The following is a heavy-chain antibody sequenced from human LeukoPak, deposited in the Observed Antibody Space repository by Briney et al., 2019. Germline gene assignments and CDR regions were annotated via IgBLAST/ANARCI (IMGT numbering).Heavy chain of an antibody. CDR2: INHSGST. V-gene: IGHV4-34*01. Sequence: GSLRLSCAASGFTFSIYWMSWVRQPPGKGLEWIGEINHSGSTNYNPSLKSRVTISVDTSKNQFSLKLSSVTAADTAVYYCARGPTYYYGSGSPYFDYWGQGTLVTVSS. J-gene: IGHJ4*02. CDR3: ARGPTYYYGSGSPYFDY. D-gene: IGHD3-10*01. CDR1: GFTFSIYW.